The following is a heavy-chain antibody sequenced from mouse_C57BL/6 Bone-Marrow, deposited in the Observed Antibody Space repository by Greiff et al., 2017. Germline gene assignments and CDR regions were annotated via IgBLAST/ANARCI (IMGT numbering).Heavy chain of an antibody. V-gene: IGHV1-64*01. J-gene: IGHJ4*01. CDR3: ARAVTDYAMDY. D-gene: IGHD2-13*01. CDR2: IHPNSGST. CDR1: GYTFTSYW. Sequence: VQLQQPGAELVKPGASVKLSCKASGYTFTSYWMTWVKQRPGQGLEWIGMIHPNSGSTNYNEKFKSKATLTVDKSSSTAYMQRSSLTSEYSAVYYCARAVTDYAMDYWAQGTSVTVSS.